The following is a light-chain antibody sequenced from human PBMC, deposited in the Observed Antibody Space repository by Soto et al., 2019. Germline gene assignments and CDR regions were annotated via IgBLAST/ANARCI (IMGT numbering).Light chain of an antibody. CDR3: QQCYNGPFT. V-gene: IGKV1-39*01. CDR2: SAS. CDR1: QSISRY. Sequence: DIQMTQSPSSLSASVGDRVTVTCRAGQSISRYLNWYQQRPGKAPNLLIYSASSLQTGVPSRFRGSGSGKDFTLTINNLQPEDFATYYCQQCYNGPFTFGPGTKVDL. J-gene: IGKJ3*01.